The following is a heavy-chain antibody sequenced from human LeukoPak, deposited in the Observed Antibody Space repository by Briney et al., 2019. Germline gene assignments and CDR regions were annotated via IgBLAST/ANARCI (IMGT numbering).Heavy chain of an antibody. Sequence: SETLSLTCAVSGYPISSGYYWGWIRQPPGKGLEWIGSIYHSGSTYYNPPLKSRVTISVDTSKDQFSLKLSSVTAADTAVYYCARLGLTIFGVVTIFDYWGQGTLVTVSS. CDR2: IYHSGST. CDR3: ARLGLTIFGVVTIFDY. V-gene: IGHV4-38-2*01. CDR1: GYPISSGYY. J-gene: IGHJ4*02. D-gene: IGHD3-3*01.